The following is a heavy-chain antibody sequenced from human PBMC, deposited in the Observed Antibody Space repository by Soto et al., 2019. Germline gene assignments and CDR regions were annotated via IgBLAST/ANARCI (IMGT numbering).Heavy chain of an antibody. Sequence: SETLYLTCTVSGASITYGAYSWSWIRQTPGKGLEWIGYINHLETTFYNPSFESRLTLSIDRTKNQFSLNLKSMSAADRAVYFCARGGGFDFFDYCGQGFLVTVSS. J-gene: IGHJ4*02. CDR1: GASITYGAYS. CDR2: INHLETT. V-gene: IGHV4-30-2*01. D-gene: IGHD3-10*01. CDR3: ARGGGFDFFDY.